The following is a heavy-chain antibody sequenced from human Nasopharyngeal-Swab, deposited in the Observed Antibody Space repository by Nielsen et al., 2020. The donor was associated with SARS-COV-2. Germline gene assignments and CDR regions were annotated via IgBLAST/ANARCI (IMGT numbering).Heavy chain of an antibody. CDR2: ISYDGSNK. D-gene: IGHD3-22*01. J-gene: IGHJ3*02. CDR1: GFTFSSYA. Sequence: GESLKISCAASGFTFSSYAMHWVRQAPGKGLEWVAVISYDGSNKYYADSVKGRFTISRDNSKNTLYLQMNSLRAEDTAVYYCAREMYYYDSSGYYPSAFDIWGQGTMVTVSS. V-gene: IGHV3-30-3*01. CDR3: AREMYYYDSSGYYPSAFDI.